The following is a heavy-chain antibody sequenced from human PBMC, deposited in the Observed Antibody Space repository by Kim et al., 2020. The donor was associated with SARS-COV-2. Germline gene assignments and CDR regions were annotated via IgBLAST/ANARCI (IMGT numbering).Heavy chain of an antibody. V-gene: IGHV3-23*01. CDR2: ISRSDGGT. Sequence: GGSLRLSCGASGFTFSSWAMSWVRQAPGKGLEWVSGISRSDGGTSYADSVNGRFTISRDNSKNTVYLQMNDLRVEDTAVYYWAKDLVGLVADYFDYWGQGTLVTVSP. D-gene: IGHD2-8*02. CDR3: AKDLVGLVADYFDY. J-gene: IGHJ4*02. CDR1: GFTFSSWA.